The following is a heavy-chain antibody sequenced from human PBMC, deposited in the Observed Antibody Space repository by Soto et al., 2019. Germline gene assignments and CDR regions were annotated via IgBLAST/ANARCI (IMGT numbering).Heavy chain of an antibody. CDR2: ISASNGDT. V-gene: IGHV1-18*01. Sequence: ASVKVSCKASGYTFSSHGITWLRQAPGQGLEWMGWISASNGDTNYAQRLQGRVTVTTDTSTTTSYLELRSLRSEDTAVYYCARMVRGSNIDYYYYMDVRGKGTTVTGSS. CDR3: ARMVRGSNIDYYYYMDV. J-gene: IGHJ6*03. D-gene: IGHD3-10*01. CDR1: GYTFSSHG.